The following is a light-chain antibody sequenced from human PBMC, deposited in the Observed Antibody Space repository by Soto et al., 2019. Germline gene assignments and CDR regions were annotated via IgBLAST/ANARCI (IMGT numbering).Light chain of an antibody. J-gene: IGKJ4*01. Sequence: DIQMTQSPSSLSACVGDRVTITCRARQGISNSLAWYQQNAGKSPKLLIYAASNLQSGVPSRFSGSGSGTDFSHTISSLQPEDVAAYYCPTYNSAGVTFGGGTKVESK. CDR2: AAS. V-gene: IGKV1-27*01. CDR1: QGISNS. CDR3: PTYNSAGVT.